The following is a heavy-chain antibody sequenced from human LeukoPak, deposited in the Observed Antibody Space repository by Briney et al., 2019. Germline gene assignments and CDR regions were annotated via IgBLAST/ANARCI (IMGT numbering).Heavy chain of an antibody. V-gene: IGHV4-59*01. J-gene: IGHJ6*02. CDR2: IYYSGST. CDR3: ARDWEYSSMAYYGLDV. CDR1: GGSISSYY. D-gene: IGHD6-13*01. Sequence: PSETLSLTCTVSGGSISSYYWNWIRQPPGKGLECIGYIYYSGSTNYNPSLKSRVTISVDTSKNQFSLRLSSVTAADTAVYYCARDWEYSSMAYYGLDVWGQGTTVTVSS.